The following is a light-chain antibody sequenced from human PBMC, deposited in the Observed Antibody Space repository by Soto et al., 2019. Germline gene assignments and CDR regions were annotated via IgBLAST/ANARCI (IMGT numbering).Light chain of an antibody. CDR2: AAS. CDR3: QQYDKSVLT. V-gene: IGKV3-20*01. Sequence: EIVLTQSPGTLPLSPGERATLSCRASHSVSRSYLAWYQQNAGQAPRRLIYAASRRSTGIPDRFNGSGSGTDFTLTINRLEPEDFALYYCQQYDKSVLTFGGGTKVEIK. J-gene: IGKJ4*01. CDR1: HSVSRSY.